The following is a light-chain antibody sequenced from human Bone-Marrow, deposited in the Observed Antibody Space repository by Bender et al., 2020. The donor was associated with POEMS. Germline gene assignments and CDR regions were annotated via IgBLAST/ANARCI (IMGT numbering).Light chain of an antibody. Sequence: QSVLTQPPSVSGAPGQRVNISCTGGSSNTGSGYDINWYQHLPGTAPKLLIYGYNNRPSGVPDRFSGSKSGTSASLAITGLQAEDEGDYYCQSYDNSLGGWVFGGGTKLTVL. CDR1: SSNTGSGYD. CDR2: GYN. CDR3: QSYDNSLGGWV. J-gene: IGLJ3*02. V-gene: IGLV1-40*01.